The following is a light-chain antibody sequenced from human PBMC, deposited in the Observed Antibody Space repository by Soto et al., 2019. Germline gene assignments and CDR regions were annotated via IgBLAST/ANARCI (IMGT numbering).Light chain of an antibody. Sequence: QSALTQPRSVSGSPGQSVTISCTGASSDVGGYNYVSWYQQYPGKAPKLIVYDVSRRPSAVPDRFSGSKSANTASLTISGLQADDEADYYCSSYAGTDTYVFGTGTKVTVL. V-gene: IGLV2-11*01. J-gene: IGLJ1*01. CDR2: DVS. CDR3: SSYAGTDTYV. CDR1: SSDVGGYNY.